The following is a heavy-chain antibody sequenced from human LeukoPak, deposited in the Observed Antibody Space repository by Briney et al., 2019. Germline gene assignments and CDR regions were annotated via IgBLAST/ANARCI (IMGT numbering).Heavy chain of an antibody. CDR2: ISAYNGNT. Sequence: ASVKVSCKASGYTFTSYGISWVRQAPGQGLEWMGWISAYNGNTNYAQKLQGRVTMTTVTSTSTAYMELRSLRSGDTAVYYCARDRWNSGLDYWGQGTLVTVSS. CDR1: GYTFTSYG. D-gene: IGHD1-7*01. J-gene: IGHJ4*02. CDR3: ARDRWNSGLDY. V-gene: IGHV1-18*01.